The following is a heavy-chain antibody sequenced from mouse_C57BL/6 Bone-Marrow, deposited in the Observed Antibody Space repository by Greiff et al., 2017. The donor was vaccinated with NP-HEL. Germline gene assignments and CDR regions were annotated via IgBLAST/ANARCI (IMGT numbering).Heavy chain of an antibody. Sequence: DVQLQESGPGLVKPSQSLSLTCSVTGYSITSGYYWNWIRQFPGNKLEWMGYISYDGSNNYNPSLNNRISITRDKSKNQFFLKLNSVTTEDTSTYYCARDLLGYFDYWGQGTTLTVSS. CDR1: GYSITSGYY. J-gene: IGHJ2*01. CDR3: ARDLLGYFDY. CDR2: ISYDGSN. D-gene: IGHD1-1*01. V-gene: IGHV3-6*01.